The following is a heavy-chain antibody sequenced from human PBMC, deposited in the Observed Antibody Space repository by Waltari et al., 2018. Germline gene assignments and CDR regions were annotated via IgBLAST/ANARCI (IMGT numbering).Heavy chain of an antibody. CDR2: IYYSGST. CDR1: GGSISSSSYY. D-gene: IGHD6-19*01. V-gene: IGHV4-39*01. Sequence: QLQLQESGPGLVKPSETLSLTCPVSGGSISSSSYYWGWIRQPPGKGLEWIGSIYYSGSTYYNPSLKSRVTISVDTSKNQFSLKLSSVTAADTAVYYCALSIAVAAQGGNFDYWGQGTLVTVSS. CDR3: ALSIAVAAQGGNFDY. J-gene: IGHJ4*02.